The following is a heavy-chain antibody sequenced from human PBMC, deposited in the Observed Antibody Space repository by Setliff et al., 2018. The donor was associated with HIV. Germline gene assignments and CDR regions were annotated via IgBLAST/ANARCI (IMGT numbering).Heavy chain of an antibody. CDR1: GGSIGSSSYY. D-gene: IGHD2-15*01. J-gene: IGHJ6*03. CDR3: ARVVAATHYYYYYMDV. Sequence: SETLSLTCSVSGGSIGSSSYYWSWIRQPAGKELEWIGHIYTSETTNYNPSLKSRVTISLDTSNNHFSLKLRSVTATDTAVYYCARVVAATHYYYYYMDVWGKGTTVTVSS. V-gene: IGHV4-61*09. CDR2: IYTSETT.